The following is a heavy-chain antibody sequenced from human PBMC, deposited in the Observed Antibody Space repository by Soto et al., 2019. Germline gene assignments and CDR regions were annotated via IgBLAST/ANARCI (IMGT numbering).Heavy chain of an antibody. CDR2: ISYDGSNK. V-gene: IGHV3-30*18. CDR1: GFTFSSYG. Sequence: QVQLVESGGGVVQPGRSLRLSCAASGFTFSSYGMHWVRQAPGKGLEWVAVISYDGSNKYYADSVKGRFTISRDNSKNTMYLQMNSLRAEDTAVYYCAKGGLGLRFLEWPLDYWGQGPLVTVSS. D-gene: IGHD3-3*01. CDR3: AKGGLGLRFLEWPLDY. J-gene: IGHJ4*02.